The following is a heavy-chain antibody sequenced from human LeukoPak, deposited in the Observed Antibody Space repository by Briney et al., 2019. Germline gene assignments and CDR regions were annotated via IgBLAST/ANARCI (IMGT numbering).Heavy chain of an antibody. CDR1: GFTFSDYY. Sequence: GGSLRLSCAASGFTFSDYYMSWIRQAPGKGLEWVSYISSSGSTIYYADSVKGRFTISRDNAKNSLYLQMNSLRAEDTAVYYCARGLRYYYDSSGYYYYFDYWGQGTLVTVSP. J-gene: IGHJ4*02. CDR3: ARGLRYYYDSSGYYYYFDY. CDR2: ISSSGSTI. D-gene: IGHD3-22*01. V-gene: IGHV3-11*04.